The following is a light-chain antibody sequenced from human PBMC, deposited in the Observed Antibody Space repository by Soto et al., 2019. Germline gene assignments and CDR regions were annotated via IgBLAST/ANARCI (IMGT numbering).Light chain of an antibody. Sequence: DIQMTQSPSTLSASVGDRVTITCRASQTIGSWLAWYQQKPGKAPERLIYDASTLEGGVPSRFSGSGSGTEFSLTITSLQPDDFATFYCQQYSSFPRTFGQGTKVEIK. V-gene: IGKV1-5*01. CDR3: QQYSSFPRT. CDR2: DAS. J-gene: IGKJ1*01. CDR1: QTIGSW.